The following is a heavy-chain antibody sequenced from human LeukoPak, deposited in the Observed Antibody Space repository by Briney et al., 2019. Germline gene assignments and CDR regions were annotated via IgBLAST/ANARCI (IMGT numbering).Heavy chain of an antibody. CDR2: IYYSGNT. CDR1: GDSISTSNSY. CDR3: ARVPYDSSGYYPPDY. V-gene: IGHV4-39*01. J-gene: IGHJ4*02. Sequence: SETLSLTCTVSGDSISTSNSYWGWIRQPPGKGLEWIGSIYYSGNTYYNASLKSRVTISVDTSKNQFSLKLTSVTAADTAVYYCARVPYDSSGYYPPDYWGQGTLVTVSS. D-gene: IGHD3-22*01.